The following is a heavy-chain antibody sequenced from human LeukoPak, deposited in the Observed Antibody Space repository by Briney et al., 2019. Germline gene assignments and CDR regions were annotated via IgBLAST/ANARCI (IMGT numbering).Heavy chain of an antibody. J-gene: IGHJ4*02. CDR2: ITDDSAYM. V-gene: IGHV3-21*01. CDR3: ARYCHSPNIASAGVDY. D-gene: IGHD6-13*01. CDR1: GFAFNTYD. Sequence: PGGSLRLSCAASGFAFNTYDMTWVRQSPGQGLEWVASITDDSAYMYHADSVKGRFTISRDNAKNSLFLQMDNLRAEDMAVYLCARYCHSPNIASAGVDYWGQGMLVTVSS.